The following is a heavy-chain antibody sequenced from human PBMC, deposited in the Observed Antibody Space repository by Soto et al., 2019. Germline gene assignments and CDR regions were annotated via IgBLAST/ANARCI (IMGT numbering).Heavy chain of an antibody. D-gene: IGHD4-17*01. CDR1: GFTLRSYD. Sequence: GGSLGLSCAASGFTLRSYDMDLVRQAPGKGLEWVSYINAGSSIIHYADSVRGRFTISRDNAKNSLYLQMDSLRAEDTAVYYCARDGSTETTNFHYAMDVWGQGTTVSVSS. CDR3: ARDGSTETTNFHYAMDV. V-gene: IGHV3-48*03. CDR2: INAGSSII. J-gene: IGHJ6*02.